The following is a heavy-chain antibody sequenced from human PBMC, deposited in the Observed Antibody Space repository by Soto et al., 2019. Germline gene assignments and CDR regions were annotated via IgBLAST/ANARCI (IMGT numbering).Heavy chain of an antibody. CDR2: IWYDGSNK. CDR3: ARDSFGGYSYGCGLQV. CDR1: GFAFRTYG. J-gene: IGHJ1*01. Sequence: QEQVVESGGGVVQPGRSLRLSCAASGFAFRTYGMHWVRQAPGKGLEWVAVIWYDGSNKDYADSVKGRFTISRDNSKNTLYLQMNSLRAEDTAVYYCARDSFGGYSYGCGLQVWGQGTLVSVSS. V-gene: IGHV3-33*01. D-gene: IGHD5-18*01.